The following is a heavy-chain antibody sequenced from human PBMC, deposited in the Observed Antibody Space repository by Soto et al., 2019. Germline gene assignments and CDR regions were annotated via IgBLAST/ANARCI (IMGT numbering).Heavy chain of an antibody. J-gene: IGHJ5*02. Sequence: QVQLVQSGAEVKKPGASVKVSCKASGYTFSSYGISWVRQAPGQGLEWMGWIRAYNGNTNYAQKPQGRVTMTTDTSTSTAYLELRSLRTDDTAVYSCASDSPPFDPWGQGTLVTVSS. V-gene: IGHV1-18*01. CDR1: GYTFSSYG. CDR2: IRAYNGNT. CDR3: ASDSPPFDP.